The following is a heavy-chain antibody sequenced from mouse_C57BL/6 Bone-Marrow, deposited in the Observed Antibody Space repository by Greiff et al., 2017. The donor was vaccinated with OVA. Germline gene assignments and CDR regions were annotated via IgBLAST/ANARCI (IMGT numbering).Heavy chain of an antibody. Sequence: QVQLKQPGAELVKPGASVKLSCKASGYTFTSYWMHWVKQRPGQGLEWIGMIHPNSGSTNYNEKFKSKATLTVDKSSSTAYMQLSSLTSEDSAVYYCVSGDLLWYFDVWGTGTTVTVSS. V-gene: IGHV1-64*01. CDR1: GYTFTSYW. CDR2: IHPNSGST. J-gene: IGHJ1*03. CDR3: VSGDLLWYFDV. D-gene: IGHD2-1*01.